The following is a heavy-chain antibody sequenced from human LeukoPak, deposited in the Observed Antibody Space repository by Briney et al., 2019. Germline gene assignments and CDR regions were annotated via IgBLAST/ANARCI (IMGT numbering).Heavy chain of an antibody. D-gene: IGHD3-22*01. CDR3: ARDSPYCYDSSGLNWFDP. CDR1: GGSFSGYY. CDR2: INHSGST. J-gene: IGHJ5*02. Sequence: SETLSLTCAVYGGSFSGYYWSRIRQPPGKGLEWIGEINHSGSTNYNPSLKSRVTISVDTSKNQFSLKLSSVTAADTAVYYCARDSPYCYDSSGLNWFDPWGQGTLVTVSS. V-gene: IGHV4-34*01.